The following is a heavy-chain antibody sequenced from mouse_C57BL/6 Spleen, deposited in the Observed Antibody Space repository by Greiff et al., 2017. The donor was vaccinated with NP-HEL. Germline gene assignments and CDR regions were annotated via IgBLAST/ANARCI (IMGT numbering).Heavy chain of an antibody. CDR1: GYAFSSYW. CDR3: ARTTVYRDDAMDY. D-gene: IGHD1-1*01. J-gene: IGHJ4*01. Sequence: QVQLQQSGAELVKPGASVKISCKASGYAFSSYWMNWVKQRPGKGLEWIGQIYPGDGDTNYNGKFKGKATLTADKSSSTAYMQLSSLTSEDSAVYFCARTTVYRDDAMDYWGQGTSVTVSS. CDR2: IYPGDGDT. V-gene: IGHV1-80*01.